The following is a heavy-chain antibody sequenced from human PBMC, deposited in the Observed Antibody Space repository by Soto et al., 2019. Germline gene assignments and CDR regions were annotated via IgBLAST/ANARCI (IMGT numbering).Heavy chain of an antibody. CDR3: AKVRSSYGFTFDY. J-gene: IGHJ4*02. CDR2: ISGSGGST. Sequence: GGSLRLSCAASGFTFSGYAMIWVRQAPGKGLEWVSAISGSGGSTYYADSVKGRFTTSRDNSKNTLYLQMNSLRAEDTAVYYCAKVRSSYGFTFDYWGQGTLVTVSS. V-gene: IGHV3-23*01. CDR1: GFTFSGYA. D-gene: IGHD5-18*01.